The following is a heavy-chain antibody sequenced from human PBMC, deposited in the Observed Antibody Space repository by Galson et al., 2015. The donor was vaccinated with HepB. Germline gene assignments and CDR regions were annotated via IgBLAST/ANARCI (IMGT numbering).Heavy chain of an antibody. J-gene: IGHJ3*02. Sequence: SLRLSCAASGFTFSSYAMHWVRQAPGKGLEWVAVISYDGSNKYYADSVKGRFTISRDNSKNTLYLQMNSLRAEDTAVYYCARAIAAPRHAFDIWGQGTMVTVSS. CDR2: ISYDGSNK. CDR1: GFTFSSYA. CDR3: ARAIAAPRHAFDI. D-gene: IGHD6-13*01. V-gene: IGHV3-30*04.